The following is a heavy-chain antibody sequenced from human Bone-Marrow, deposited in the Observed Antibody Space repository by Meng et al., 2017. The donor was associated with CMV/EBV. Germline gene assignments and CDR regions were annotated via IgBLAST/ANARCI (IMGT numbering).Heavy chain of an antibody. CDR2: ISSSSSYI. Sequence: GESLKISCAASGFTFSSYSMNWVRQAPGKGLEWVSSISSSSSYIYYADSVKGRFPISRDNAKNSLYLQMNSRRAEDTAVYYCARGEGWGQGTLVTVSS. V-gene: IGHV3-21*01. CDR1: GFTFSSYS. CDR3: ARGEG. J-gene: IGHJ4*02.